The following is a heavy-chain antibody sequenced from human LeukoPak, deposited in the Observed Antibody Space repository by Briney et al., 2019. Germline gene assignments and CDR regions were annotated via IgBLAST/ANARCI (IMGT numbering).Heavy chain of an antibody. CDR3: GRGMTRWLQFRPLDY. CDR2: INHGGRT. CDR1: GGSISSSSYY. D-gene: IGHD5-24*01. J-gene: IGHJ4*02. V-gene: IGHV4-39*07. Sequence: PSETLSLTCTVSGGSISSSSYYWGWIRQPPGKGLGWIGEINHGGRTNYNPSLQSRVSISVDASQNQFSLTMTSVTAADTAVYYCGRGMTRWLQFRPLDYWGQGTLVTVSS.